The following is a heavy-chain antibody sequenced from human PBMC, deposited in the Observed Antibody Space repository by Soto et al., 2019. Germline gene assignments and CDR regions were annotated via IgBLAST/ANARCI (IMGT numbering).Heavy chain of an antibody. CDR3: ARARGYYGSGGFGF. J-gene: IGHJ4*02. D-gene: IGHD3-10*01. CDR1: GYSFTSYW. CDR2: IYPGDSDT. Sequence: EVQLVQSGAEVKKPGESLKISCKGSGYSFTSYWIGWVRQMPGKGLEWMGIIYPGDSDTRYSPSFQGQVTISADKSIHTPHPAGGSLKAPDPAMFSWARARGYYGSGGFGFGGQGTLVTVPP. V-gene: IGHV5-51*01.